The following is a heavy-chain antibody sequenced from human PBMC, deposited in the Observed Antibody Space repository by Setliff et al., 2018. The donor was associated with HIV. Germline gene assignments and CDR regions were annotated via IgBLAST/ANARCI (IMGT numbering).Heavy chain of an antibody. CDR1: GGSISSGSYY. CDR3: ARGLGEMGTKIGNYFDY. Sequence: LSLTCTVSGGSISSGSYYWSWLRQPPGKGLEWLGEINHSGTTNYNASLNRRVTISVDTSKNQFSLKLGSVTAADTAMYYCARGLGEMGTKIGNYFDYWGQGTLVTVSS. D-gene: IGHD1-1*01. V-gene: IGHV4-39*07. J-gene: IGHJ4*02. CDR2: INHSGTT.